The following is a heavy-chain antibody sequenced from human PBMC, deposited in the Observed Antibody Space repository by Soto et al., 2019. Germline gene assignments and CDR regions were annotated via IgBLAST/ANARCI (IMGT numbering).Heavy chain of an antibody. CDR3: AKDLRAYGDYIYYYYGMDV. Sequence: QVQLVESGGGVVQPGGSLRLSCTASGFTFTTFGIHWVRQAPGKGLEWVALISYDGHNKYYSDSVKGRFTISRDNYKNTLSLQMNSLRAEDTAVYYCAKDLRAYGDYIYYYYGMDVWGQGTTVSVSS. J-gene: IGHJ6*02. CDR2: ISYDGHNK. CDR1: GFTFTTFG. V-gene: IGHV3-30*18. D-gene: IGHD4-17*01.